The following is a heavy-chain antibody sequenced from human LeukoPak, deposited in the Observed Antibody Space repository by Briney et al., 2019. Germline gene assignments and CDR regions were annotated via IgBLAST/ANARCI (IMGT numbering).Heavy chain of an antibody. Sequence: GGSLRLSCAASRFIFSTYGMHWVRQAPGKGLEWVAVISYDGSNKYYADSVKGRFTISRDNSKNTLYLQMNSLRAEDTAVYYCARSQFRVVVVPAALEYFQHWGQGTLVTVSS. CDR3: ARSQFRVVVVPAALEYFQH. D-gene: IGHD2-2*01. CDR2: ISYDGSNK. V-gene: IGHV3-30*03. J-gene: IGHJ1*01. CDR1: RFIFSTYG.